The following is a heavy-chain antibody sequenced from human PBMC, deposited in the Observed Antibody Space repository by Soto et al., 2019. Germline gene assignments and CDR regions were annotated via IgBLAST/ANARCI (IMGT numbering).Heavy chain of an antibody. J-gene: IGHJ4*02. CDR1: GFTFSSYA. Sequence: GGSLRLSCAASGFTFSSYAMSWVRQAPGKGLEWVSAISGSGGSTYYADSVKGRFTISRDNSKNTLYLQMNSLRAEDTAVYYCAKDKVEPNTHSRYTVTTGGVSDYWGQGTLVTVSS. D-gene: IGHD4-17*01. CDR2: ISGSGGST. V-gene: IGHV3-23*01. CDR3: AKDKVEPNTHSRYTVTTGGVSDY.